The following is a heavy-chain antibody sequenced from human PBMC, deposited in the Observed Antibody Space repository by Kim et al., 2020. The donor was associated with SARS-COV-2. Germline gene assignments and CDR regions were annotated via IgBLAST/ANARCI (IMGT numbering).Heavy chain of an antibody. CDR1: GYTFTSYG. V-gene: IGHV1-18*04. CDR2: ISAYNGNT. Sequence: ASVKVSCKASGYTFTSYGISWVRQAPGQGLEWMGWISAYNGNTNYAQKLQGRVTMTTDTSTSTAYMELRSLRSDDTAVYYCASIEGGSSSPPGAFDIWGQGTMVTVSS. J-gene: IGHJ3*02. CDR3: ASIEGGSSSPPGAFDI. D-gene: IGHD6-13*01.